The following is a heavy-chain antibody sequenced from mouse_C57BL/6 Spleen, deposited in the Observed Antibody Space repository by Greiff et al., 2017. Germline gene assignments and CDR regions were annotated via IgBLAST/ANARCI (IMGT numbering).Heavy chain of an antibody. Sequence: QVQLQQPGAELVKPGASVKLSCKASGYTFTSYWMHWVKQRPGRGLEWIGRIDPNSGGTKYNEKFKSKATLTVDKPSSTAYMQLSSRTSEDSAVYYCANEGYYGYDVGCADWGQGTLVTVSA. CDR2: IDPNSGGT. CDR3: ANEGYYGYDVGCAD. V-gene: IGHV1-72*01. D-gene: IGHD2-2*01. J-gene: IGHJ3*01. CDR1: GYTFTSYW.